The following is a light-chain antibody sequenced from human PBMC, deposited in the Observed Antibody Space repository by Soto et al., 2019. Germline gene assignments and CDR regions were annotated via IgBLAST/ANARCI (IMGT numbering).Light chain of an antibody. V-gene: IGLV2-14*01. CDR2: DVT. CDR3: SSFTSSITYV. CDR1: SSDVGGYNS. J-gene: IGLJ1*01. Sequence: QSVLTQPASVSGSPGQSITISCTGTSSDVGGYNSVSWYRQDPGKAPKLMIYDVTNRPSGVSNRFSGSKSGNTASLTISGLQAEDEDDYYCSSFTSSITYVFGSGTKVTV.